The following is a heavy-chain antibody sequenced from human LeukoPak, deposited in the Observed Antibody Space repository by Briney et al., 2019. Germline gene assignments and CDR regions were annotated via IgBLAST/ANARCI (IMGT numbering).Heavy chain of an antibody. CDR2: VSGGGSRT. CDR3: AKALGGDYYYYGMDV. D-gene: IGHD3-10*01. Sequence: GGSLRLSCAASRFTFSSYAMSWVRQAPGKGLEWVSGVSGGGSRTHYADSVKGRFTISRDNSRDTLYLHMNSLRVEDTAVYYCAKALGGDYYYYGMDVWGQGTTVTVSS. V-gene: IGHV3-23*01. CDR1: RFTFSSYA. J-gene: IGHJ6*02.